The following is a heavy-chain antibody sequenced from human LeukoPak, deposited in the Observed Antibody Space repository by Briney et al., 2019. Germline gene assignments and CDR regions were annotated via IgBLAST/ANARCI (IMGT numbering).Heavy chain of an antibody. CDR1: GGSFSGYC. V-gene: IGHV4-34*01. D-gene: IGHD3-22*01. J-gene: IGHJ4*02. CDR2: INHSGST. Sequence: SETLSLTCAVYGGSFSGYCWSWIRQPPGKGLEWIGEINHSGSTNYNPSLKSRVTISVDTSKNQFSLKLSSVTAADTAVYYCARVGPYYYDSSGYNEFDYWGQGTLVTVSS. CDR3: ARVGPYYYDSSGYNEFDY.